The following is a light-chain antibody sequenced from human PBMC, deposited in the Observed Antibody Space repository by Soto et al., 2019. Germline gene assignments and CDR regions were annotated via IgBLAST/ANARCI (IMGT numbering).Light chain of an antibody. CDR2: AAS. Sequence: DIQMTQSPSSQSASVGDRVTITCRASQNIDHHLNWYQHKPGSAPRLLMDAASRMQSGVPSRFSGSGTGTEFALIINSLQPEDFATYYCQQSYSTTWTFGQGTRVEVK. V-gene: IGKV1-39*01. J-gene: IGKJ1*01. CDR3: QQSYSTTWT. CDR1: QNIDHH.